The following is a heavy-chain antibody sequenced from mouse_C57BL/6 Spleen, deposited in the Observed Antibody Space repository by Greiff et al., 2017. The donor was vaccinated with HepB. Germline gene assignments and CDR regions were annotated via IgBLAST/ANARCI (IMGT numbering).Heavy chain of an antibody. J-gene: IGHJ3*01. CDR3: ARPYDGYSAWFAY. D-gene: IGHD2-3*01. CDR2: ISSGSSTI. V-gene: IGHV5-17*01. CDR1: GFTFSDYG. Sequence: EVKVVESGGGLVKPGGSLKLSCAASGFTFSDYGMHWVRQAPEKGLEWVAYISSGSSTIYYADTVKGRFTISRDNAKNTLFLQMTSLRSEDTAMYYCARPYDGYSAWFAYWGQGTLVTVSA.